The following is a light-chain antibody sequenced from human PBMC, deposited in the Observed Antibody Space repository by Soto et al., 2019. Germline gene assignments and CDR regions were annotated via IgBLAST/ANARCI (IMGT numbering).Light chain of an antibody. J-gene: IGLJ1*01. V-gene: IGLV2-14*01. CDR2: DVS. CDR1: SSDVGGYNY. CDR3: NSYTSSSTYV. Sequence: QSALTQPASESGSPGQSITISCTGTSSDVGGYNYVSWYQQHPDKAPKLMIYDVSNRPSGVSNRFSGSKSGNTASLTISGLQAEDEADYYCNSYTSSSTYVFGTGTKLTVL.